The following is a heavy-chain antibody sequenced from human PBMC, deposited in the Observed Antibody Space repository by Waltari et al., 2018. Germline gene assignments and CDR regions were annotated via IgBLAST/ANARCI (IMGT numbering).Heavy chain of an antibody. D-gene: IGHD2-2*01. V-gene: IGHV1-69*05. CDR2: IIPVLGTT. CDR3: ARGWLEVGPFDY. CDR1: VATFSSYV. J-gene: IGHJ4*02. Sequence: QVQLVQSGAEVKKPGSSVKVSCKASVATFSSYVITWVRQAPGQGLEWMGWIIPVLGTTNYAQKFQGRVTISTDVSTTTTYIDLSRLGSDDTAVYYCARGWLEVGPFDYWGQGTLVTVSS.